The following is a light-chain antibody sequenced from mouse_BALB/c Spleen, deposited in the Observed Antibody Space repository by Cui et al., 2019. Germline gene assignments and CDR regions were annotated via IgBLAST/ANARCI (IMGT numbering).Light chain of an antibody. CDR3: QDDHSYPPT. J-gene: IGKJ5*01. CDR1: QSLLNSGNQKNY. Sequence: DIVMTQSPSSLSVSAAEKVTISCTSSQSLLNSGNQKNYVAWYQQKPGQPPKLLIYGASTRESGVPDRFTGSGSGTDFTLTISSVQAEDLAVYYCQDDHSYPPTFGAGTKLELK. CDR2: GAS. V-gene: IGKV8-28*01.